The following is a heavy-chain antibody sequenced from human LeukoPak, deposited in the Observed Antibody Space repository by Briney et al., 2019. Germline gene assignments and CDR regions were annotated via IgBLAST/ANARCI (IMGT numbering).Heavy chain of an antibody. CDR1: GFTFSTYS. Sequence: GGSLRLSCAASGFTFSTYSMNWVRQAPGKGLEWVSSISSIISYIYYADSVKGRFTISRDNAKNSLYLQMNNLRAEDTPTYYCAKDSGTWNDSDYWGQGTLVTVSS. J-gene: IGHJ4*02. D-gene: IGHD1-1*01. CDR3: AKDSGTWNDSDY. CDR2: ISSIISYI. V-gene: IGHV3-21*04.